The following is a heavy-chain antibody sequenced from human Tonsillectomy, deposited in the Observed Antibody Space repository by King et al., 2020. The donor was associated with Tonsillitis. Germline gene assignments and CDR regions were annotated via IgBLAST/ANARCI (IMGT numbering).Heavy chain of an antibody. CDR2: IYSSGST. J-gene: IGHJ6*02. V-gene: IGHV4-4*07. CDR1: GGSISSYY. D-gene: IGHD3-9*01. Sequence: QLQESGPGLVKPSETLSLTCTVSGGSISSYYWSWIRQPAGKGLEWIGRIYSSGSTNYNPSLKSRVTMSVDTSKNQFSLKLSSVTAAVTAVYYCARVREGVLTVYHEPDYYYYYGMDVWGQGTTVTVSS. CDR3: ARVREGVLTVYHEPDYYYYYGMDV.